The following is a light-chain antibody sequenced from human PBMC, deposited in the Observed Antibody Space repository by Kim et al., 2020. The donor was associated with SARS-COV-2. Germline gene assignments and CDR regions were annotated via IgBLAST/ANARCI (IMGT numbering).Light chain of an antibody. Sequence: QSASVSGSPGQSITISCTGTSSDVGGYNYVSWYQQHPGKAPKLMIYDVSKRPSGVSNRFSGSKSGNTASLTISGLQAEDEADYYCSSYTSSSTFFGTGTRSPS. CDR2: DVS. CDR3: SSYTSSSTF. CDR1: SSDVGGYNY. V-gene: IGLV2-14*01. J-gene: IGLJ1*01.